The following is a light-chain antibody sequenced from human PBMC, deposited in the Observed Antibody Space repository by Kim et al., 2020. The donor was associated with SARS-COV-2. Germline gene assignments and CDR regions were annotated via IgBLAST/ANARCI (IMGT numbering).Light chain of an antibody. Sequence: ATGKTARITCGGNNIGSKSVHWYQQKPGQAPVLVIYYESDRPSGIPERFSGSNSGNTATLTSSRVEAGDEADYYCQVWDSSSDHPVFGGGTQLTVL. CDR2: YES. J-gene: IGLJ2*01. CDR3: QVWDSSSDHPV. V-gene: IGLV3-21*04. CDR1: NIGSKS.